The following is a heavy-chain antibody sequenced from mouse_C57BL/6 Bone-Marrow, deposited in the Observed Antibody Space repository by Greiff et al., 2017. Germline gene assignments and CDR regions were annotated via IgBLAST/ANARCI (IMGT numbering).Heavy chain of an antibody. J-gene: IGHJ4*01. V-gene: IGHV1-18*01. CDR3: ARRRDYGSRYAMDY. D-gene: IGHD1-1*01. CDR2: INPNNGGT. CDR1: GYTFTDYN. Sequence: EVQLQQSGPELVKPGASVKIPCKASGYTFTDYNMDWVKQSHGKSLEWIGDINPNNGGTIYNQKFKGKATLTVDKSSSTAYMELRSLTSEDTAVYYCARRRDYGSRYAMDYWGQGTSVTVSS.